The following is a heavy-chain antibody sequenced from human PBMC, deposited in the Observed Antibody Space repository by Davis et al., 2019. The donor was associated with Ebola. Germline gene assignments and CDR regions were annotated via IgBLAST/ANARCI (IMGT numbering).Heavy chain of an antibody. D-gene: IGHD2-21*02. CDR1: GYTFTSYY. J-gene: IGHJ6*04. V-gene: IGHV1-46*01. CDR3: AREENVVVTATNYYYYGMDV. CDR2: INPSGGST. Sequence: ASVKVSCKASGYTFTSYYMHWVRQAPGQGLEWMGIINPSGGSTSYAQKFQGRVTMTRDPSTSTVYMELSSLRSEDTAVYYCAREENVVVTATNYYYYGMDVWGKGTTVTVSS.